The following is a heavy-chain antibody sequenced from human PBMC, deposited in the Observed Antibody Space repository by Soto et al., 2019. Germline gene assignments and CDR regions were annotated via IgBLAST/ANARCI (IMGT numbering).Heavy chain of an antibody. CDR3: ARGNLISWYANWFDP. CDR1: GGSVSSGSYY. V-gene: IGHV4-61*01. J-gene: IGHJ5*02. Sequence: SETLSLTCTVSGGSVSSGSYYWSWIRQPPGKGLEWIGYIYYSGSTNYNPSLKSRVTISVDTSKNQFSLKLSPVTAADTAVYYCARGNLISWYANWFDPWGQGTLVTGSS. CDR2: IYYSGST. D-gene: IGHD6-13*01.